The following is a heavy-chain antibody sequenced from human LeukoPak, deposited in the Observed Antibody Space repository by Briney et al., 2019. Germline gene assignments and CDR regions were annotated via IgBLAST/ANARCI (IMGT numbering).Heavy chain of an antibody. CDR3: ARGVVITSYFDY. V-gene: IGHV1-69*01. Sequence: SVKVSCKASGGTFSSYAISWVRQAPGQGLEWMGGIIPIFGTANYAQKFQGRVTITADESTSTAYMELSSLRSEDTAVYYCARGVVITSYFDYWGQGTLVTVSS. D-gene: IGHD3-22*01. CDR2: IIPIFGTA. CDR1: GGTFSSYA. J-gene: IGHJ4*02.